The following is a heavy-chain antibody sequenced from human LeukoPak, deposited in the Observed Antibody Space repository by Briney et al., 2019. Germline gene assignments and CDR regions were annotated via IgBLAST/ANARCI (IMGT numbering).Heavy chain of an antibody. D-gene: IGHD3-10*01. V-gene: IGHV3-7*01. J-gene: IGHJ5*02. CDR2: IKQDGSEK. CDR3: AREGTEARPAGSGGYYRLNNWFDP. CDR1: GFTFSSYW. Sequence: GGSLRLSCAASGFTFSSYWMSWVRQAPGKGLEWVANIKQDGSEKYYVDSVKGRFTISRDNAKNSLYLQMNSLRAEDTAVYYCAREGTEARPAGSGGYYRLNNWFDPWGQGTLVTVSS.